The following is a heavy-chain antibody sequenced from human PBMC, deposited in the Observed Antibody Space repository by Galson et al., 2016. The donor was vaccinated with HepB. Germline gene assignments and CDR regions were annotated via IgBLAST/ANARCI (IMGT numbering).Heavy chain of an antibody. J-gene: IGHJ4*02. Sequence: SLRLSCAASEFAFSYYAMNWVRQAPGKGLEWVSGISGLGSNTYYADSVKGRFTISRDNSKNTLYLPMNSLRGEDTALYYCVKGRESITGTTVYFDHWGQGTLVSVSS. D-gene: IGHD1-20*01. CDR2: ISGLGSNT. CDR3: VKGRESITGTTVYFDH. CDR1: EFAFSYYA. V-gene: IGHV3-23*01.